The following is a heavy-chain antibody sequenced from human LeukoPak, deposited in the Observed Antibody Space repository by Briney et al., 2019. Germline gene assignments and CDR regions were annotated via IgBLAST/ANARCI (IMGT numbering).Heavy chain of an antibody. V-gene: IGHV1-46*01. CDR2: INPSGGST. Sequence: ASVKVSCKASGYTFTSYYMHWVRQAPGQGLEWMGIINPSGGSTSYAQKFQGRVTMTRDTSTSTVYMELSSLRSEDTAVYYCARERFSGSYYGLHYYYYMDVWGKGTTVTISS. J-gene: IGHJ6*03. CDR3: ARERFSGSYYGLHYYYYMDV. CDR1: GYTFTSYY. D-gene: IGHD1-26*01.